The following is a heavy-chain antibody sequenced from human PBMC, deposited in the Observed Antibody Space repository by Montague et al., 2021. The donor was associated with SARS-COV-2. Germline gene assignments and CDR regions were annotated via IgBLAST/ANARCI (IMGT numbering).Heavy chain of an antibody. CDR3: TSGGSKFGSEFDY. CDR1: GGSISTGRYF. V-gene: IGHV4-61*02. Sequence: TLSLTCTVSGGSISTGRYFWSWIRQPAGKGPEWIGRISTSGSTHYSPSLKSRVTISVDTSKNQFSLKLDSMTAADTALYYCTSGGSKFGSEFDYWGQGTLVTVSS. D-gene: IGHD3-10*01. CDR2: ISTSGST. J-gene: IGHJ4*02.